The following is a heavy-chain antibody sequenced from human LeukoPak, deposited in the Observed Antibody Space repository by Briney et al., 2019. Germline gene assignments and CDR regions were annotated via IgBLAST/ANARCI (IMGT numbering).Heavy chain of an antibody. CDR2: IYYSGST. V-gene: IGHV4-59*01. D-gene: IGHD3-10*01. CDR1: GGSISSYY. CDR3: AREITMVRGGRHWFDP. J-gene: IGHJ5*02. Sequence: SESLSLTCTVSGGSISSYYWSWIRQPPGKGLEWIGYIYYSGSTNYNPSLKSRVTISVDTSKNQFSLKLSSMTAADTAVYYCAREITMVRGGRHWFDPWGQGTLVTVSS.